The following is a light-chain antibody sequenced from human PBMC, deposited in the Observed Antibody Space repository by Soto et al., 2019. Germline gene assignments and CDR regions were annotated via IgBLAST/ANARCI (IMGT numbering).Light chain of an antibody. J-gene: IGKJ1*01. CDR2: GAS. V-gene: IGKV1-5*01. CDR1: ESMSNC. Sequence: DIQMTQSPSTLSASVGDRVTITCRASESMSNCLAWYQQKPGKAPKLLISGASSLQSGVPSRFSGGGSGTEFTLTISSLQPDDIATYSCQQYNSYSWTFGQGTKVDIK. CDR3: QQYNSYSWT.